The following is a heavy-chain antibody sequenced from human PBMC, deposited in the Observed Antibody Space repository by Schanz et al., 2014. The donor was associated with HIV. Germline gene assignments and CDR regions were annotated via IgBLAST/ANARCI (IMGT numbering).Heavy chain of an antibody. D-gene: IGHD6-13*01. CDR1: GLPFSTSA. CDR2: ISGSGGST. CDR3: RVFMGAFDV. Sequence: VQLVESGGGVVQPGGSRRLSCAVSGLPFSTSAMSWVRQAPGKGLEWVSDISGSGGSTYYADSVKGRFTISRDNSKNTLSLQMSSLRAEDTAIYYCRVFMGAFDVWGQGTMVTVSS. V-gene: IGHV3-23*04. J-gene: IGHJ3*01.